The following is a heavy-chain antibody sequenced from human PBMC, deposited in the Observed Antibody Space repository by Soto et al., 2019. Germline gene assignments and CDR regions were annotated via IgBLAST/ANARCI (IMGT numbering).Heavy chain of an antibody. J-gene: IGHJ6*02. D-gene: IGHD3-16*01. CDR2: ISVFNGDT. Sequence: QVQLLQSGGEVKTPGASLKVSCKAIAYTSSSYGINWVRQAPGQGLEWMGWISVFNGDTKYAQKFQGRVAITKDPGTSTAHMELRSLRSDDAAVYFCATKDDHKDDQPYYYGMDIWGQGTTVTVSS. V-gene: IGHV1-18*01. CDR3: ATKDDHKDDQPYYYGMDI. CDR1: AYTSSSYG.